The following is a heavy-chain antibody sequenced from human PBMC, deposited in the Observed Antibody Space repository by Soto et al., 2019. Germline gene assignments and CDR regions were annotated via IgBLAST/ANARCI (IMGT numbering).Heavy chain of an antibody. J-gene: IGHJ4*02. CDR1: GFTFDTYM. CDR3: AKGRFHDITGYHEGLFDS. CDR2: ISGNGDTT. D-gene: IGHD3-22*01. Sequence: GGSLRLSCAASGFTFDTYMTNWVRQAPRKGLEWVSGISGNGDTTYNADSVQGRFTISKDNSRDTLYLQMDSLRVEDTAVYYCAKGRFHDITGYHEGLFDSWGQGTLVTVSS. V-gene: IGHV3-23*01.